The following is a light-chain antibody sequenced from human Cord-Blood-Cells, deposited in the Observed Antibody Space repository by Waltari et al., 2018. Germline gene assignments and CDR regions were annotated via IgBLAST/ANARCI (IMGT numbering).Light chain of an antibody. V-gene: IGLV8-61*01. CDR1: SGSVSTSYY. J-gene: IGLJ3*02. Sequence: QTVVTPEPSFSVSPGGTVTLTCGLSSGSVSTSYYPCWSQQTPGQAPRTLIYSTNTRSSGVPDRFSGSILGNKAALTITGAQADDESDYYCVLYMGSGISVFGGGTKLTVL. CDR2: STN. CDR3: VLYMGSGISV.